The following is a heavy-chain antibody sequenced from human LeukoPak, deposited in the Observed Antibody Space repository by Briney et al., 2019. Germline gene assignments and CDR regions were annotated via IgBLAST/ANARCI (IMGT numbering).Heavy chain of an antibody. Sequence: GGSLRLSCAASGFTFSDYILDWVRQAPGKGLEWVGRIRRKGQGYTTEYAASVKGRFTISRDDSQSSLYLHMNSLQTEDTAVYHCSRDWIEGDHRGFDIWGQGTRFTVDS. CDR2: IRRKGQGYTT. V-gene: IGHV3-72*01. CDR3: SRDWIEGDHRGFDI. CDR1: GFTFSDYI. J-gene: IGHJ3*02. D-gene: IGHD2-2*03.